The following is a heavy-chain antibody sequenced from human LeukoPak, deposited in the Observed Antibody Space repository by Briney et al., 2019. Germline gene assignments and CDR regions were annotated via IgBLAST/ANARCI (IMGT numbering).Heavy chain of an antibody. V-gene: IGHV3-23*01. D-gene: IGHD6-13*01. Sequence: GGSLRLSCAASGFTFSSYAMSWVRQAPGKGLEWVSVISGSGDSTYYVDSVKGRFTISRDNSKNTLYLQMNSLRAEDTAVYYCARSAAAASFDYWGQGTLVTVSS. CDR1: GFTFSSYA. J-gene: IGHJ4*02. CDR3: ARSAAAASFDY. CDR2: ISGSGDST.